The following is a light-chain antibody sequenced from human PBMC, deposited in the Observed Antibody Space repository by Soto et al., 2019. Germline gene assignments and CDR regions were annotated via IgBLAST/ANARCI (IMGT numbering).Light chain of an antibody. CDR3: AAWDDSLSGRV. CDR2: RNN. CDR1: SSNIGYSS. V-gene: IGLV1-47*01. Sequence: QSALTQPPSASGAPGQMVNISCSGSSSNIGYSSVFWYQQFPGTAPKLLMYRNNQRPSGVPDRFSGSKSGTSASLTISGLRSEDEADYYCAAWDDSLSGRVFGGGTKLTVL. J-gene: IGLJ3*02.